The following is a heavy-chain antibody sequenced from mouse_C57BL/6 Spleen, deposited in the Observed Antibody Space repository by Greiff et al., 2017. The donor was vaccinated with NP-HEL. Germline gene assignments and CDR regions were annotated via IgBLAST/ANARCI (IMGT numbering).Heavy chain of an antibody. CDR1: GYSFTDYN. D-gene: IGHD1-1*01. Sequence: VQLKQSGPELVKPGASVKISCKASGYSFTDYNMNWVKQSNGTSLEWIGVINPNYGTTSYNQMFKGKATLTVDQSSSTAYMQLNSLTYEDSAVYYCTGHYYGSSYSSMDYWGQGTSVTVSS. CDR3: TGHYYGSSYSSMDY. CDR2: INPNYGTT. J-gene: IGHJ4*01. V-gene: IGHV1-39*01.